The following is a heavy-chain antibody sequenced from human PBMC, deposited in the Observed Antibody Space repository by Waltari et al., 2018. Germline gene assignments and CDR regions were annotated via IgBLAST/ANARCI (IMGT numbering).Heavy chain of an antibody. J-gene: IGHJ4*02. D-gene: IGHD3-3*01. CDR3: ARSYDFWSGYPLHY. CDR1: GDSITNYY. Sequence: QVQLQESGPGLVKPSETLSLICSVSGDSITNYYWSWVRQPPGKGLEWIGYIAYSGSTRYHPSLQSRATISVDTSKKQFSLRLGSVTAADTAIYYCARSYDFWSGYPLHYWGQGTLVTVSS. V-gene: IGHV4-59*01. CDR2: IAYSGST.